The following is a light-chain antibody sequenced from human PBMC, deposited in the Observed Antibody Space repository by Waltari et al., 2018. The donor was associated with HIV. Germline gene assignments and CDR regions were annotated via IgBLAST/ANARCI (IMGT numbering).Light chain of an antibody. Sequence: QSVLTQPPSVSGALGQRVTISCTGSNSNIGASYDVHWYQHLPGRVPKLLISRDRHRPSGVPDRFSGSKSGTSASLAISGLQAEDEAYYYCHSYDSKLSGSVFGGGTKLTVL. CDR1: NSNIGASYD. J-gene: IGLJ3*02. CDR2: RDR. V-gene: IGLV1-40*01. CDR3: HSYDSKLSGSV.